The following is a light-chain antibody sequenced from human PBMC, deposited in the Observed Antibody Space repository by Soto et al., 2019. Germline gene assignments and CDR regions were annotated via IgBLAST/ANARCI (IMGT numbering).Light chain of an antibody. CDR1: SGHTSYI. Sequence: QPVLTRSSSASASLASSVKLTCALSSGHTSYILAWHQQQPGKAPRYLMTLDSCESYNQGSGVHDRFSGSSSGADRYLTISIMHFECEADYYCGTWDSNILVCGGGTQLTVL. CDR3: GTWDSNILV. CDR2: LDSCESY. V-gene: IGLV4-60*02. J-gene: IGLJ2*01.